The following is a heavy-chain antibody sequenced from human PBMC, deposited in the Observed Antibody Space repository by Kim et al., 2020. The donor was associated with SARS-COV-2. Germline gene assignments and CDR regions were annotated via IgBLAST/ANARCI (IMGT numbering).Heavy chain of an antibody. J-gene: IGHJ4*01. V-gene: IGHV4-34*01. CDR2: ITHSGST. CDR1: GGSFSGYY. D-gene: IGHD3-10*01. Sequence: SETLSLTCAVYGGSFSGYYWSWIRQPPGTGLEWIGEITHSGSTNYNPSLKSRFTISVDTSKNQFSLKLSSLTAADTAVYYFSRSHPYGSGSSPDYWG. CDR3: SRSHPYGSGSSPDY.